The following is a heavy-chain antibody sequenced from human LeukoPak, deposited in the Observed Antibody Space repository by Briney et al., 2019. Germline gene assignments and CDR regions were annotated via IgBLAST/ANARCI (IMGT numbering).Heavy chain of an antibody. CDR3: AKGQPEYSSSSLDY. CDR1: GFTFSSYG. J-gene: IGHJ4*02. CDR2: IWYDGSNK. D-gene: IGHD6-6*01. Sequence: GRSLRLSCAASGFTFSSYGMHWVRQAPGKGLEWVAVIWYDGSNKYYADSVKGRFTISRDNSKNTLYLQMNSLRAEDTAVYYCAKGQPEYSSSSLDYWGQGTLVTVSS. V-gene: IGHV3-33*06.